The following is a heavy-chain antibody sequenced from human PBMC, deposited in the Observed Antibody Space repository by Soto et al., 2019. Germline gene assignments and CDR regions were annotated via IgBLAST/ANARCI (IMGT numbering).Heavy chain of an antibody. J-gene: IGHJ4*02. CDR2: ISSSSSTI. Sequence: EVQLVESGGGLVQPGGSLRLSCAASGFTFSSYSMNWVRQAPGKGLEWVSYISSSSSTIYYADSVKGRFTISRDNAKKSLYLQREGLRGGGTGVYYWGGRPLGGGGGYFDYWGQGTLVTVSS. CDR3: GGRPLGGGGGYFDY. D-gene: IGHD3-16*01. V-gene: IGHV3-48*01. CDR1: GFTFSSYS.